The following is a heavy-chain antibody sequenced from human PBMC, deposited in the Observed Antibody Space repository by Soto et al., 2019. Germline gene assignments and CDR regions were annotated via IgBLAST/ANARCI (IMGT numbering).Heavy chain of an antibody. CDR3: AADDIVVHCTNGVCYFGAFDI. V-gene: IGHV1-24*01. D-gene: IGHD2-8*01. CDR1: GYTLSELS. CDR2: FDPEDGET. J-gene: IGHJ3*02. Sequence: ASVKVSCKVSGYTLSELSMHWVRQAPGKGLEWMGGFDPEDGETIYSQKFQGRVTITRDTSTGTAYMELSSLRSEDTAVYYCAADDIVVHCTNGVCYFGAFDIWGRGTMVTVSS.